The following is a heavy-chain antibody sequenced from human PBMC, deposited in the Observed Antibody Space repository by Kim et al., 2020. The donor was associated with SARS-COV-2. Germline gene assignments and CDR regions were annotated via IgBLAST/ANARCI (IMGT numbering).Heavy chain of an antibody. Sequence: YSQKFQGRVTSTRDTAASTAYMELSSLRSEDTAVYYCAREGLRGNWFDPWGQGTLVTVSS. V-gene: IGHV1-3*01. J-gene: IGHJ5*02. CDR3: AREGLRGNWFDP.